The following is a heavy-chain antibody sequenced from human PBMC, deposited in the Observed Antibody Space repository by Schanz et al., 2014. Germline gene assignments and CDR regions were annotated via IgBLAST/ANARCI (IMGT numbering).Heavy chain of an antibody. CDR3: AKDLAAVGGFDY. CDR2: LTGSGTTT. J-gene: IGHJ4*02. CDR1: GFTFSNHA. D-gene: IGHD6-13*01. V-gene: IGHV3-23*01. Sequence: EVHLLESGGGLVQPGGSLRLSCAASGFTFSNHALSWVRQAPGKGLEWVSALTGSGTTTYYADSVKGRFTISRDNSKNTLDLQMNSLRAEDTAIYYCAKDLAAVGGFDYWGQGSLVTVSP.